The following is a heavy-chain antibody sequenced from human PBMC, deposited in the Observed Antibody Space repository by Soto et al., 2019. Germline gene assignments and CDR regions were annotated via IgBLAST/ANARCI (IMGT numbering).Heavy chain of an antibody. CDR1: GFTFSSYS. J-gene: IGHJ5*02. Sequence: GGSLRLSCAASGFTFSSYSMNWVRQAPGKGLEWVSSISSSSSYIYYADSVKGRFTISRDNAKNSLYLQMNSLRAEDTAVYYCARVTAVAGRQLRFDPWGQGTLVTVSA. V-gene: IGHV3-21*01. D-gene: IGHD6-19*01. CDR3: ARVTAVAGRQLRFDP. CDR2: ISSSSSYI.